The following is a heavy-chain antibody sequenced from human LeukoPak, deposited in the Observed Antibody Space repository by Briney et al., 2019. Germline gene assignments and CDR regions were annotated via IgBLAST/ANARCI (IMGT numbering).Heavy chain of an antibody. Sequence: GGSLRLSCAASGFTFSNYWMTWVRQAPGKGLEWVANIKHDGSEDYYLDSVKGRFTISRDNAKSSMWLQMNSLRAEDTAVYYCAKDKFRPAVGLNYWGQGTLVTVSS. CDR2: IKHDGSED. CDR3: AKDKFRPAVGLNY. J-gene: IGHJ4*02. V-gene: IGHV3-7*01. D-gene: IGHD6-25*01. CDR1: GFTFSNYW.